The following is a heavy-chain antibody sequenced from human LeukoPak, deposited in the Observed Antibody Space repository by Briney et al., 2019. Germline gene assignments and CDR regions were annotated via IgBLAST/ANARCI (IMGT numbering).Heavy chain of an antibody. Sequence: SETLSLTCAVYGGSFSGYYWNWIRQPPGKGLEWIGEINHSGSTNYNPSLKSRVTISVDKSKNQFSLKLSSVTAADTAVYYCARDSYGDYVSRYFDYWGQGTLVTVSS. CDR2: INHSGST. V-gene: IGHV4-34*01. J-gene: IGHJ4*02. CDR3: ARDSYGDYVSRYFDY. CDR1: GGSFSGYY. D-gene: IGHD4-17*01.